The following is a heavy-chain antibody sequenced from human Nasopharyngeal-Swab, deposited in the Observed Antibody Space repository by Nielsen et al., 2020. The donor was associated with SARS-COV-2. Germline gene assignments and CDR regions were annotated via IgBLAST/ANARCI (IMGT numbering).Heavy chain of an antibody. J-gene: IGHJ5*02. CDR3: ARGVVAGTGQNWFDP. V-gene: IGHV1-69*13. Sequence: SVNVSCKASVGTFRSYAISWVLQAPGQGLEWMGGIIPIFGTANYAQKFQGRVTITADESTSTAYMELSSLRSEDTAVYYCARGVVAGTGQNWFDPWGQGTLVTVSS. CDR1: VGTFRSYA. D-gene: IGHD6-19*01. CDR2: IIPIFGTA.